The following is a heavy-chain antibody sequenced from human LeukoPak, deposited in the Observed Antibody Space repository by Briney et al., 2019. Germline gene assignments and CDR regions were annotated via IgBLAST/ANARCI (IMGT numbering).Heavy chain of an antibody. CDR3: ARRGVQGYMDV. D-gene: IGHD1-26*01. J-gene: IGHJ6*03. CDR1: GFAVIDHF. CDR2: INGAGVT. Sequence: GGSLRLSCAASGFAVIDHFMHWVRQAPGEGLQWVSTINGAGVTYYAASVKGRFTISRDRVKNTVSLQMNNLRADDTAVYFCARRGVQGYMDVWGKGTTATVSS. V-gene: IGHV3-69-1*01.